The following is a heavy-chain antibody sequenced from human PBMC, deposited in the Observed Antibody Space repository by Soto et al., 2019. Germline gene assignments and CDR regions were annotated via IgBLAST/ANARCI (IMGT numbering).Heavy chain of an antibody. Sequence: QVTFKGSGPVLVKPTENPTLRCTVSGLSITDSEMGVSWIRQPPGQPLEWLAHIDSSGEKSYRTFLKSRLAISKDTSKSQIVLTMTNMDPADTATYYCARRHLAVAVSPWFDPWGQGIPVTVSS. D-gene: IGHD6-19*01. CDR2: IDSSGEK. CDR3: ARRHLAVAVSPWFDP. CDR1: GLSITDSEMG. V-gene: IGHV2-26*01. J-gene: IGHJ5*02.